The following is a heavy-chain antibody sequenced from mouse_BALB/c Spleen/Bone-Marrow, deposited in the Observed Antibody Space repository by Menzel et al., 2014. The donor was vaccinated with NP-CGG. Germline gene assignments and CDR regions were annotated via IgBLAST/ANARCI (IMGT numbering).Heavy chain of an antibody. CDR2: ISSGSSTI. CDR3: TRGGNWEDFDY. Sequence: EVQGVESGGGLVQPGGSRKLSCAASGFTFSSFGMHWVRQAPERGLEWVAYISSGSSTIFYADTVKGRFTISRDNPKNTLFLQMTSLRSEDTAMYYCTRGGNWEDFDYWGQGTTLTGSS. V-gene: IGHV5-17*02. D-gene: IGHD4-1*01. J-gene: IGHJ2*01. CDR1: GFTFSSFG.